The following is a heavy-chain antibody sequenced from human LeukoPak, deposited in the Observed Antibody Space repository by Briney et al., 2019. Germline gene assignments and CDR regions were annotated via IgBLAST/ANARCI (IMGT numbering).Heavy chain of an antibody. V-gene: IGHV3-23*01. CDR1: GFSFSSYA. J-gene: IGHJ4*02. CDR2: TSAGGSST. D-gene: IGHD5-18*01. CDR3: AGIQQWLRY. Sequence: GRSLRLSCAASGFSFSSYAMHWVRQAPGKGLEWVSTTSAGGSSTYYADSVKGRFTISRDNSENTLYLQMNSLRAGDTALYYCAGIQQWLRYWGQGTLVTVSS.